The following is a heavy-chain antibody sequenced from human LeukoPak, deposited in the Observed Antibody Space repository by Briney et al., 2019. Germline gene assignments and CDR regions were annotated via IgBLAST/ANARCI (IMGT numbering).Heavy chain of an antibody. Sequence: SETLSLTCTVSGGSISSYYWSWIRQPPGKGLEWIGYIYYSGSTNYNPSLKSRVTISVDTSKNQFSLKLSSVTAADTAVYYCARGSNGYYYYYMDVWGKGTTVTVSS. D-gene: IGHD6-13*01. CDR1: GGSISSYY. V-gene: IGHV4-59*01. J-gene: IGHJ6*03. CDR3: ARGSNGYYYYYMDV. CDR2: IYYSGST.